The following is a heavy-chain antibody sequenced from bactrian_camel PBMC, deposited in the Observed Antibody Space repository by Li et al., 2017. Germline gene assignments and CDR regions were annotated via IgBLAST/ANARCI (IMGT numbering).Heavy chain of an antibody. D-gene: IGHD3*01. Sequence: VQLVESGGGLAQPGGSLRLSCAASGFAFSDDAMSWVRQPPGKKLEWVSTINSGGTIPAYADSLKGRFTISRDDARNTLYLQLNDLKAEDTAMYYCANGDRRLLPLNFKIALWGKGTQVTVS. V-gene: IGHV3S42*01. CDR2: INSGGTIP. CDR3: ANGDRRLLPLNFKIAL. J-gene: IGHJ4*01. CDR1: GFAFSDDA.